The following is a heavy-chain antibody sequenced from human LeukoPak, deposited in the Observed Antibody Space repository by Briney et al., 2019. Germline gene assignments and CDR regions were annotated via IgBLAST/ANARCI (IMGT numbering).Heavy chain of an antibody. J-gene: IGHJ4*02. CDR3: AKSPLGYCSGGSCHLYFDY. Sequence: GGSLRLSCAASIFTFSTYPMTWVRQAPGKGLEWVSSISDSGGNTYYADSVKGRFTISRDNSKNTLYLQMNSLRAEDTAVYYCAKSPLGYCSGGSCHLYFDYWGQGALVTVSS. CDR1: IFTFSTYP. V-gene: IGHV3-23*01. CDR2: ISDSGGNT. D-gene: IGHD2-15*01.